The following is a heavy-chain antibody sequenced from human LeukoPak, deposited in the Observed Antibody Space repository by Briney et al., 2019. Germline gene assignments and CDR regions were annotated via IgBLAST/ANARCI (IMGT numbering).Heavy chain of an antibody. D-gene: IGHD2-8*02. CDR3: ATYRQVLLPFES. V-gene: IGHV3-23*01. CDR2: IFPSGGEI. J-gene: IGHJ4*02. CDR1: GFTFSSSW. Sequence: PGGSLRLSCEASGFTFSSSWVNWVRQPPGKGLEWVSSIFPSGGEIHYADSVRGRFTISRGNSKSTMSLQMNSLRAEDTAIYYCATYRQVLLPFESWGQGTLVTVSS.